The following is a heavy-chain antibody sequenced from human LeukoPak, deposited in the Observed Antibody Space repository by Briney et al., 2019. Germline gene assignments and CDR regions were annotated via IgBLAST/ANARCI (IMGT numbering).Heavy chain of an antibody. J-gene: IGHJ4*02. D-gene: IGHD3-22*01. CDR3: ARDLELVFYDSTAYEY. CDR1: GFTFSSYW. V-gene: IGHV3-74*01. Sequence: QPGGSLRLSCAASGFTFSSYWMHWVRQAPGKGLVWVSRINSDGSSTSYAGSVKGRFTISRDNAKNTLYLQMSSLRAEDTAVYYCARDLELVFYDSTAYEYWGQGTLVTVSS. CDR2: INSDGSST.